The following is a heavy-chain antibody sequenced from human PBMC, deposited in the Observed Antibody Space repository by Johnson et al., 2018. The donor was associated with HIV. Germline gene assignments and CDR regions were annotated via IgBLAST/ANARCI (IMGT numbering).Heavy chain of an antibody. CDR3: ARVRRSGWFDNDAFDF. CDR1: GFSFSSYG. Sequence: QVQLVESGGGVVQPGKSLRLSCVASGFSFSSYGMHWVRQAPGKGLEWVALISYDGSNKYYADSVEGRFTISRVNSKNTLYLQMNSLRAEDTAVYYCARVRRSGWFDNDAFDFWGQGTMVTVSS. CDR2: ISYDGSNK. V-gene: IGHV3-30*03. D-gene: IGHD6-19*01. J-gene: IGHJ3*01.